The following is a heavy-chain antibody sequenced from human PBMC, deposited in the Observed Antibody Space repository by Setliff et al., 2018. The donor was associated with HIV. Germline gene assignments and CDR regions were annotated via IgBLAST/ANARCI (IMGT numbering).Heavy chain of an antibody. Sequence: PSETLSLTCSVSGVSTNRTDHYWGWIRQSPGKRLEWIGSVSQSGSTYYNPSLKSRITISVDRSKNLFSLKLISVTAADQGVYYCARVPVAGANWFDPWGRGTLVTVSS. V-gene: IGHV4-39*01. CDR1: GVSTNRTDHY. D-gene: IGHD2-21*01. CDR3: ARVPVAGANWFDP. J-gene: IGHJ5*02. CDR2: VSQSGST.